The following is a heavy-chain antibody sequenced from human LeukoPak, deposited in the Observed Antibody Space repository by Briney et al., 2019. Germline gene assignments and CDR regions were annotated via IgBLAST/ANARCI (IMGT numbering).Heavy chain of an antibody. V-gene: IGHV1-46*01. CDR2: INPSGGST. J-gene: IGHJ6*02. CDR1: GYTFTSYY. D-gene: IGHD4-11*01. CDR3: ARDISPTVMRSYGMDV. Sequence: ASVKVSCKASGYTFTSYYMHWVRQAPGQGLEWMGIINPSGGSTSYAQKFQGRVTMTRDTSTSTVYMELSSLRSEDTAVYYCARDISPTVMRSYGMDVWGQGTTVTVSS.